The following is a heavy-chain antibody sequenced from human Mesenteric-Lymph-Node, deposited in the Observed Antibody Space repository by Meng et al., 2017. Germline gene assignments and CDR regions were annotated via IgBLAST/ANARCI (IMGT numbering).Heavy chain of an antibody. CDR2: INAGNGYT. CDR3: ATVGAEGVDYFDF. CDR1: GYTFTNYP. D-gene: IGHD1-26*01. Sequence: QVLFVQSWAEVKKHGATVKVSCKAYGYTFTNYPIHWVRPAPGQRLECMGWINAGNGYTKYSQKFQGRVTITRDTSASTAYMELSSLRSEDTAVYYCATVGAEGVDYFDFWGQGTLVTVSS. V-gene: IGHV1-3*01. J-gene: IGHJ4*02.